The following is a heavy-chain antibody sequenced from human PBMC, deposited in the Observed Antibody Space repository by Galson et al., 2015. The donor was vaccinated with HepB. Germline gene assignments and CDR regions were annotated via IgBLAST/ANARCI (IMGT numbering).Heavy chain of an antibody. Sequence: SLRLSCAASGFTVSSNYMSWVRQAPGKGLEWVSVIYSGGSTYYADSVKGRFTISRDNSKNTLYLQMNSLRAEDTAVYYCARGGGYCSGGSCYGNNWFDPWGQGTLVTVSS. J-gene: IGHJ5*02. D-gene: IGHD2-15*01. CDR2: IYSGGST. CDR1: GFTVSSNY. V-gene: IGHV3-53*01. CDR3: ARGGGYCSGGSCYGNNWFDP.